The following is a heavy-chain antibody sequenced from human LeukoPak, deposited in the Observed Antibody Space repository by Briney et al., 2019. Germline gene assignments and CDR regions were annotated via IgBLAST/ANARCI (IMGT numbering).Heavy chain of an antibody. CDR1: GYIFTNYW. CDR2: IYPGDSDT. J-gene: IGHJ4*02. D-gene: IGHD4-17*01. V-gene: IGHV5-51*01. CDR3: ARSTTVTENDY. Sequence: GESLKISCKASGYIFTNYWIGWVRQMPGKGLEWMGIIYPGDSDTRYSPSFQGQVSISADKSISTAYLQWSSLKASDTAMYYCARSTTVTENDYWGQGTLVTVSS.